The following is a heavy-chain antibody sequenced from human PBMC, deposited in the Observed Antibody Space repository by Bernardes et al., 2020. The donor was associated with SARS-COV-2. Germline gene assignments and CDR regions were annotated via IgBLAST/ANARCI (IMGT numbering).Heavy chain of an antibody. CDR2: IYPSGNT. CDR3: VRLSEENFWIGPSLDS. Sequence: SETLSLTCTVSGGSINNSYWSWIRQPAGKGLEWIGHIYPSGNTNYNPSLKGRVTMSVDASKNQFSLRLSSVTAADTAVYYCVRLSEENFWIGPSLDSWGQGSLVIVSS. CDR1: GGSINNSY. J-gene: IGHJ4*02. V-gene: IGHV4-4*07. D-gene: IGHD1-1*01.